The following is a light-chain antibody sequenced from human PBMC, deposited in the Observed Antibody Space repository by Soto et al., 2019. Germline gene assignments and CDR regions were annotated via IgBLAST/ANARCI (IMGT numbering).Light chain of an antibody. V-gene: IGKV3-20*01. CDR3: QQFSSYPLT. Sequence: EVLFTPSPGTLSFSPGERAPLSCRASQTVRNNYLAWYQQKPGQAPRLLIYDASSRATGIPDRFSGGGSGTDFTLTISRLEPEDFAVYYCQQFSSYPLTFGGGTKVDIK. CDR2: DAS. CDR1: QTVRNNY. J-gene: IGKJ4*01.